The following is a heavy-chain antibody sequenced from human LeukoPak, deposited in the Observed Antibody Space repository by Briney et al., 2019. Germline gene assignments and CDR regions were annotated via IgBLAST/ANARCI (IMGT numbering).Heavy chain of an antibody. CDR3: AREVWEADAFDI. J-gene: IGHJ3*02. V-gene: IGHV4-4*07. CDR2: FYADGST. D-gene: IGHD3-16*01. CDR1: GGSISSYY. Sequence: PSETLSLTCTVSGGSISSYYWSWIRQPAGKGLEWIGRFYADGSTYYNPSLKSRVTMSIDTSKNQFSLKLTFVTAADTAVYYCAREVWEADAFDIWGQGTVVTVSS.